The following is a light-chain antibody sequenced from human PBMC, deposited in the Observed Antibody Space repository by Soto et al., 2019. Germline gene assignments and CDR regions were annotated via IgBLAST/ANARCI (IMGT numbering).Light chain of an antibody. CDR3: SSYTDSSLVI. V-gene: IGLV2-14*03. Sequence: QSALTQPASVSGSPGQSITISCTGTSSDIGDYKYVSWYQQHPGKAPKLMIYDVSNGPSGVSNRFSRSKSGNTASLTISVLQADHEADYYCSSYTDSSLVIFRGGTQLTVL. CDR2: DVS. CDR1: SSDIGDYKY. J-gene: IGLJ2*01.